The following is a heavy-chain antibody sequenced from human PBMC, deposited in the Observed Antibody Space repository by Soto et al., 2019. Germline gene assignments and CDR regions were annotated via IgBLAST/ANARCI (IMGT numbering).Heavy chain of an antibody. V-gene: IGHV1-8*01. D-gene: IGHD7-27*01. J-gene: IGHJ4*02. CDR3: TSSRGGTGVDFDY. CDR2: MNPDSGST. Sequence: SVNVPWDACGETFTGYYMHWVRQSPGQGLEWMGWMNPDSGSTGYVQKFQGRVTMTRDTFMSTAYLELSSLTSEDTAVYYCTSSRGGTGVDFDYWGQGTPVPVSS. CDR1: GETFTGYY.